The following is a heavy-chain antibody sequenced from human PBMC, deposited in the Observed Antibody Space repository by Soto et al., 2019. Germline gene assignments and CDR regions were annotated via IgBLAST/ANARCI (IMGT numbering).Heavy chain of an antibody. V-gene: IGHV3-33*05. CDR2: IQYDGGNT. CDR3: SRVGYSSGWCMDV. Sequence: PAGCVRICRVVSTFPLWNCGVDWVRTAPGKGLEWVALIQYDGGNTWYADSVKGRFTISRDQSKNTLYLQMNSLRAEDTAVYYCSRVGYSSGWCMDVWGQGTTVTLS. J-gene: IGHJ6*02. D-gene: IGHD6-19*01. CDR1: TFPLWNCG.